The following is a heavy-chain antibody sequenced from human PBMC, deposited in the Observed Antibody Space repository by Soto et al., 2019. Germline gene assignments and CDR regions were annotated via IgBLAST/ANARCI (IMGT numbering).Heavy chain of an antibody. D-gene: IGHD2-2*02. J-gene: IGHJ6*02. CDR2: IYYSGST. CDR1: GGSVSSGSYY. CDR3: ARLVVVPAAIGYYGMDV. Sequence: PSETLSLTCTVSGGSVSSGSYYWSWIRQPPGKGLEWIGYIYYSGSTNYNPSLKSRVTISVDTSKNQFSLKLSSVTAADTAVYYCARLVVVPAAIGYYGMDVWGQGTTVTVS. V-gene: IGHV4-61*01.